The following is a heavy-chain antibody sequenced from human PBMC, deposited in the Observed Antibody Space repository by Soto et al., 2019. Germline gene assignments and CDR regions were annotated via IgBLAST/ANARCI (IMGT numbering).Heavy chain of an antibody. J-gene: IGHJ3*02. CDR1: GFTFSSYA. CDR3: ARESEAFDI. Sequence: GGSLRLSCAASGFTFSSYAMHWVRQAPGKGLEWVAVISYDGWNTYYADSVKGRFTISRDNSKNTVYLQMNSLRAEDTALYYCARESEAFDIWGQGTMVTVSS. CDR2: ISYDGWNT. V-gene: IGHV3-30*04.